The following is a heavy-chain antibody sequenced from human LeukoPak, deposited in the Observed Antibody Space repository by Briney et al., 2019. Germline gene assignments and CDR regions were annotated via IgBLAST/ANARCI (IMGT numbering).Heavy chain of an antibody. CDR3: ARARPAWYDCSGGSCYSYYYYMDV. CDR1: GFTFSSYE. Sequence: GGSLRLSCAASGFTFSSYEMNWVRQAPGKGLEWVSYISSGSTIYYADSVKGRFTISRDNAKNSLYLQMNSLRAEDTAVYYCARARPAWYDCSGGSCYSYYYYMDVWGKGTTVTVSS. CDR2: ISSGSTI. V-gene: IGHV3-48*03. J-gene: IGHJ6*03. D-gene: IGHD2-15*01.